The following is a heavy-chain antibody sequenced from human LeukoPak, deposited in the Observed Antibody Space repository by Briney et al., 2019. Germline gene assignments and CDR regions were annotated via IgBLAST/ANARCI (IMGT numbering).Heavy chain of an antibody. CDR2: IYYSGST. CDR1: GGSISSYY. CDR3: AGGSGWYSYYFDY. V-gene: IGHV4-59*01. Sequence: SETLSLTCTVSGGSISSYYWSWIRQPPGKGLEWIGYIYYSGSTNYNPSLKSRVTISVDTSKNQFSLKLSSVTAADTAAYYCAGGSGWYSYYFDYWGQGTLVTVSS. D-gene: IGHD6-19*01. J-gene: IGHJ4*02.